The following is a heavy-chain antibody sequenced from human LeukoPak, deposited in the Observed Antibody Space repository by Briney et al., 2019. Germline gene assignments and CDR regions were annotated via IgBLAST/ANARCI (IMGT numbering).Heavy chain of an antibody. CDR3: ARDRVPYSSSWYRGDFDY. V-gene: IGHV1-18*01. D-gene: IGHD6-13*01. CDR2: ISAYNGNT. J-gene: IGHJ4*02. Sequence: ASVKVSCKASGGTFSSYAISWVRQAPGQGLEWMGWISAYNGNTNYAQKLQGRVTMTTDTSTSTAYMELRSLRSDDTAVYYCARDRVPYSSSWYRGDFDYWGQGTLVTVSS. CDR1: GGTFSSYA.